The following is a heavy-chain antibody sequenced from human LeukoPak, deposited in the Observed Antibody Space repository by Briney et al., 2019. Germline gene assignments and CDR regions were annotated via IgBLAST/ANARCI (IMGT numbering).Heavy chain of an antibody. CDR3: ASANYGGNLYEQRAY. CDR1: GFTFSSYE. D-gene: IGHD4-23*01. Sequence: PGGSLRLSCAASGFTFSSYEMNWVRQAPGKGLEWVSYISSSGSTIYYADSVKGRFTISRDNAKNSLYLQMNSLRAEDTAVYYCASANYGGNLYEQRAYWGQGTLVTVSS. V-gene: IGHV3-48*03. CDR2: ISSSGSTI. J-gene: IGHJ4*02.